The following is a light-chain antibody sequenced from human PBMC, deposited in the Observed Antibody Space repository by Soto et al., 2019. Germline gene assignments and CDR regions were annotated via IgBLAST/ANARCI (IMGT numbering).Light chain of an antibody. J-gene: IGKJ3*01. Sequence: GDRVTITCRASQSVSNYLQWYQQKSGHAPKLLVYAASSLHSGVPSRFSGSGSGTDFTLTISSLQPEDFATYYCQQSYSTPRTLGPGTKVDI. V-gene: IGKV1-39*01. CDR3: QQSYSTPRT. CDR2: AAS. CDR1: QSVSNY.